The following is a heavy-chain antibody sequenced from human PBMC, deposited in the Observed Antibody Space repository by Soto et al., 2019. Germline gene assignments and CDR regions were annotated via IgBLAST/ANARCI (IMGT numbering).Heavy chain of an antibody. J-gene: IGHJ6*02. CDR3: AREIQRGYSYGPYYYYYYGMDV. CDR1: GGTFSSYA. V-gene: IGHV1-69*13. CDR2: IIPIFGTA. Sequence: SVKVSCKASGGTFSSYAISWVRQAPGQGLEWMGGIIPIFGTANYAQKFQGRVTITADESTSTAYMELSSLRSEDTAVYYCAREIQRGYSYGPYYYYYYGMDVWGQGTTVTVSS. D-gene: IGHD5-18*01.